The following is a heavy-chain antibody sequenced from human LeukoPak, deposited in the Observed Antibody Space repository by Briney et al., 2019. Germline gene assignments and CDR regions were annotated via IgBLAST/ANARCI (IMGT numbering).Heavy chain of an antibody. J-gene: IGHJ4*02. D-gene: IGHD5-24*01. V-gene: IGHV3-21*01. CDR2: ISSTSYYI. Sequence: GGSLGLSCAASGFSFSSNSMNWVRQAPGKGLEWVSSISSTSYYIYYADSVKGRFTISRDNAKNSLYLQMNSLRAEDTAVYYCATMRDGLEDYWGQGTLVTVSS. CDR1: GFSFSSNS. CDR3: ATMRDGLEDY.